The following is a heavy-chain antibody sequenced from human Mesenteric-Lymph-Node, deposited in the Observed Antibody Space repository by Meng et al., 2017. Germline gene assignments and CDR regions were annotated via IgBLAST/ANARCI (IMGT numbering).Heavy chain of an antibody. CDR3: ANGPAGTDYFQH. Sequence: VQRVESGGGVVQPGRSLRLSCAASGFTFSSYAMSWVRQAPGKGLEWVSGISGSGAGTYYADSVKGRFTISKDNSKNTLYLQMNSLRADDTAVYYCANGPAGTDYFQHWGQGTLVTVSS. D-gene: IGHD6-19*01. V-gene: IGHV3-23*04. CDR1: GFTFSSYA. CDR2: ISGSGAGT. J-gene: IGHJ1*01.